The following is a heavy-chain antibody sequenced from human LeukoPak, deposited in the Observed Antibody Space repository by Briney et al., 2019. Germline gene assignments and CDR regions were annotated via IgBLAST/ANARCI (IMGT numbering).Heavy chain of an antibody. CDR3: ARVTPFHRGDYFDY. Sequence: GASVKVSCKASGGTFSSYAISWVRQAPGQGLEWMGGIIPIFGTANYAQKFQGRVTITRNTSISTAYMELSSLRSEDTAVYYCARVTPFHRGDYFDYWGQGTLVTVSS. D-gene: IGHD3-10*01. J-gene: IGHJ4*02. V-gene: IGHV1-69*05. CDR2: IIPIFGTA. CDR1: GGTFSSYA.